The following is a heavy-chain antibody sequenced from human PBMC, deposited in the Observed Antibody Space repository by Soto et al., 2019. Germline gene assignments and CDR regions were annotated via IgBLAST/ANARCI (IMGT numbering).Heavy chain of an antibody. Sequence: GGSLRLSCAASGFTFSSYVMSWVRQAPGKGLEWVSAISGSGGKTYYADSVKGRFTISRDNSEDTLYLQMNSLRAADTDVYYCASGGYWVYYGMDVWGQGTTVTVSS. V-gene: IGHV3-23*01. CDR2: ISGSGGKT. J-gene: IGHJ6*02. CDR3: ASGGYWVYYGMDV. D-gene: IGHD3-22*01. CDR1: GFTFSSYV.